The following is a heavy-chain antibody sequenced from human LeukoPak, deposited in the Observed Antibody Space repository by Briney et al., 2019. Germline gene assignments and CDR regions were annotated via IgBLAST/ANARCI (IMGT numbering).Heavy chain of an antibody. CDR1: GGSISSGGYY. CDR2: IYYSGST. CDR3: AREGVGCTNGVCYNSAAGYYYGMDV. J-gene: IGHJ6*02. V-gene: IGHV4-31*03. D-gene: IGHD2-8*01. Sequence: SQTLSLTCTVSGGSISSGGYYWSWIRQHPGKGLEWIGYIYYSGSTYYNPSLKSRVTISVDTSKNQFSLKLSSVTAADTAVYYCAREGVGCTNGVCYNSAAGYYYGMDVWGQGTTVTVSS.